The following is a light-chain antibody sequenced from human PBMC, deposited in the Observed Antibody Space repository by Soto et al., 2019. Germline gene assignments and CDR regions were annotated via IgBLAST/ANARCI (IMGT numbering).Light chain of an antibody. Sequence: DIQLTQSPSFLSASVGDRVTITCRASQGVSSYLAWYKQKSGKAPKLLIYAASTLKSGVPSRFSGSGSGTEFTLTISSLQPEDFATYYCQHLYRYPLTFGGGTKVDIK. CDR3: QHLYRYPLT. CDR2: AAS. J-gene: IGKJ4*01. V-gene: IGKV1-9*01. CDR1: QGVSSY.